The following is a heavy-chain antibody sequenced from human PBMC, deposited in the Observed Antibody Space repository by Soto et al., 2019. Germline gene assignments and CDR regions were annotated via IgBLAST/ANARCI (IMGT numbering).Heavy chain of an antibody. CDR1: GYTFTSDG. J-gene: IGHJ6*02. Sequence: SXNVSFTASGYTFTSDGISWVRQAPGQVLEWMGWISAYNGNTNYAQKLQGRVTMTTDTSTSTAYMELRSLRSDDTAVYYCAREKGVVRDIFYYYYGMDVWGQGTTVTVSS. CDR2: ISAYNGNT. D-gene: IGHD2-2*01. V-gene: IGHV1-18*04. CDR3: AREKGVVRDIFYYYYGMDV.